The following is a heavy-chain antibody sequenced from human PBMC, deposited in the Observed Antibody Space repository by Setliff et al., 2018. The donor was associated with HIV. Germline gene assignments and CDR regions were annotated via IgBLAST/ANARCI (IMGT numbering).Heavy chain of an antibody. V-gene: IGHV4-59*11. CDR3: ARDNCGTTACYGVVV. Sequence: PSETLSLTCTVSGGSISSHFWSWVRQPPGKGLEWIGFFYYSGSTNYNPSLKSRVTISVDTSKNQLSLKLTSVTAADTAVYYCARDNCGTTACYGVVVWGQGTMVTVSS. D-gene: IGHD2-2*01. CDR1: GGSISSHF. J-gene: IGHJ3*01. CDR2: FYYSGST.